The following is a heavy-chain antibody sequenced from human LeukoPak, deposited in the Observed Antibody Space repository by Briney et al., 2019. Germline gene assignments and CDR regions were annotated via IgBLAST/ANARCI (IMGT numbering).Heavy chain of an antibody. CDR2: ISSSSSYI. Sequence: GGSLRLSCAASGFTFSSYSMNWVRQAPGKGLEWVSSISSSSSYIYYADSVKGRFTISRDNAKNSLYLQMNSLRAEDTAVYYCARGPEEDAVHYYYYYMDVWGKGTTVTVSS. CDR1: GFTFSSYS. CDR3: ARGPEEDAVHYYYYYMDV. V-gene: IGHV3-21*01. J-gene: IGHJ6*03. D-gene: IGHD2-15*01.